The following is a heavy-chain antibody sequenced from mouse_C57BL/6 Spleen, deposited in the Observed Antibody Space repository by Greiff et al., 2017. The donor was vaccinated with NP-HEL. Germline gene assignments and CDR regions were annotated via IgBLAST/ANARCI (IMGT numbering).Heavy chain of an antibody. J-gene: IGHJ2*01. V-gene: IGHV5-16*01. D-gene: IGHD3-2*02. CDR3: ARAPLDSSASLDY. Sequence: EVQLVESEGGLVQPGSSMKLSCTASGFTFSDYYMAWVRQVPEKGLEWVANINYDGSSTYYLDSLKSRFIISRDNAKNILYLQMSSLKSEDTATYYGARAPLDSSASLDYGGQGTTLTVSS. CDR2: INYDGSST. CDR1: GFTFSDYY.